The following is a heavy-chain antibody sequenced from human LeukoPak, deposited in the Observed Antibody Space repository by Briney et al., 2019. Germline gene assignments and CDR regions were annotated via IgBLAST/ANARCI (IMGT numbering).Heavy chain of an antibody. D-gene: IGHD3-16*01. Sequence: SETLSLTCLVSGGSISNNYWSWIRQPTGKGQEWIGYIYYTGSTSYNPHLKSRVSISVDTSKNQFSLRLTSVTAADTAVYYCAKYRPSGSVWVGFDIWGQGTMVTVSS. V-gene: IGHV4-59*08. J-gene: IGHJ3*02. CDR1: GGSISNNY. CDR3: AKYRPSGSVWVGFDI. CDR2: IYYTGST.